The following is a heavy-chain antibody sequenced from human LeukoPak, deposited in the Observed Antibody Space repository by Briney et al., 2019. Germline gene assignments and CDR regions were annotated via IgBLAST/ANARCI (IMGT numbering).Heavy chain of an antibody. CDR3: ARVLGYCSGGSCYAFDY. Sequence: SVKVSCKASGGTFGSYTISWVRQAPGQGLEWMGRIIPILGIANYAQKFQGRVTITADKSTSTAYMELSSLRSEDTAVYYCARVLGYCSGGSCYAFDYWGQGTLVTVSS. V-gene: IGHV1-69*02. CDR1: GGTFGSYT. D-gene: IGHD2-15*01. CDR2: IIPILGIA. J-gene: IGHJ4*02.